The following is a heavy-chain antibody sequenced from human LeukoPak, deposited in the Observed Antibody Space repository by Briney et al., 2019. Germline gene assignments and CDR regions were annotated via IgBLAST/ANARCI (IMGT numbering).Heavy chain of an antibody. Sequence: PGGSLRLSCAASGFTVSSSYMSWVRQAPGKGLEWISIIYTSGSTYYADSVKGRFTISRDNSKNTLYLQMNSLRAEDTAVYYCARDGRLLWFGELSDNAFDIWGQGTMVTVSS. CDR3: ARDGRLLWFGELSDNAFDI. V-gene: IGHV3-66*01. J-gene: IGHJ3*02. CDR1: GFTVSSSY. CDR2: IYTSGST. D-gene: IGHD3-10*01.